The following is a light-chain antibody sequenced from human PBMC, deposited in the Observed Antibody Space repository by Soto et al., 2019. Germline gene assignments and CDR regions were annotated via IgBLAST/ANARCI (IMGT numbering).Light chain of an antibody. CDR1: QIVNNNF. CDR3: QQYGRSPNT. Sequence: EIVLTQSPDTLSLSPGERATLSCRASQIVNNNFLAWYQQKPGQAPRLIISSGSNRPAGIPGKFSGSGSGTDFTLTINTLEPEDFAVYYCQQYGRSPNTFGQGTSLET. J-gene: IGKJ2*01. CDR2: SGS. V-gene: IGKV3-20*01.